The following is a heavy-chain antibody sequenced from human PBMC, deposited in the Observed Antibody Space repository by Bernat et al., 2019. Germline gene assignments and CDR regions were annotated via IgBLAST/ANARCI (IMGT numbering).Heavy chain of an antibody. J-gene: IGHJ5*02. CDR2: IWYDGSNK. V-gene: IGHV3-33*01. CDR1: GFTFSSYG. Sequence: QVQLVESGGGVVQPGRSLRLSCAASGFTFSSYGMHWVRQAPGKGLEWVAVIWYDGSNKYYADSVKGRFTISRDNSKNTLYLQMNSLRAEDTAVYYCARDGHAPCFGSSWSGGWFDPWGQGTLVTVSS. CDR3: ARDGHAPCFGSSWSGGWFDP. D-gene: IGHD6-13*01.